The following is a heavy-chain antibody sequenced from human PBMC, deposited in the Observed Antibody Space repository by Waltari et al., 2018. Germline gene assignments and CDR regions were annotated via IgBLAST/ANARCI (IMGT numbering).Heavy chain of an antibody. D-gene: IGHD4-17*01. CDR2: IYYSGST. Sequence: QLQLQESGPGLVKPSETLSLTCTVSGGSISSSSYYWGWIRQPPGKGREWIGSIYYSGSTYYNPSLKRRVTISVDTSKNQFSLKLSSVTAADTAVYYCARDSTVTTLGIDIWGQGTMVTVSS. CDR1: GGSISSSSYY. J-gene: IGHJ3*02. V-gene: IGHV4-39*02. CDR3: ARDSTVTTLGIDI.